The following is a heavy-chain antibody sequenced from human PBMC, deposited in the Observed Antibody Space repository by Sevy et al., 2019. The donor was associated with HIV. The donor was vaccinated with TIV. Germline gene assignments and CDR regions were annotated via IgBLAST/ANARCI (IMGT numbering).Heavy chain of an antibody. J-gene: IGHJ4*02. D-gene: IGHD2-2*01. CDR2: IKEDGSEE. Sequence: GGSLRLSCAASGFTFSSYWMSWVRQAPGKGLEWVAYIKEDGSEENYVDSVKGRFTISRDNAKNSLYLQMNSLRAEDTAVYYCAGSSNGALDYWGQGTLVTVSS. CDR1: GFTFSSYW. CDR3: AGSSNGALDY. V-gene: IGHV3-7*01.